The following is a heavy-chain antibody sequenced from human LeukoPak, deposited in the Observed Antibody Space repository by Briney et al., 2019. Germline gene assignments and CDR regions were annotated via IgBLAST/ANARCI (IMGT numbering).Heavy chain of an antibody. CDR3: ARHGNSNYVSWFDP. D-gene: IGHD4-11*01. V-gene: IGHV4-39*01. J-gene: IGHJ5*02. CDR2: IYYSGTT. Sequence: PSETLSLTCTVSGGSISSSSYYWGWIRQPPGKGVEWIGSIYYSGTTYYNPSLKSRVTISVDTSKNQFSLKLSSVTAADTAVYYCARHGNSNYVSWFDPWGQGTLVTVSS. CDR1: GGSISSSSYY.